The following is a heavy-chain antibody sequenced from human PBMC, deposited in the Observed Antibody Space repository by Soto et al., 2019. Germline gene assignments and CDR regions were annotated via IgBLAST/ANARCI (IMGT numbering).Heavy chain of an antibody. CDR1: GGSISSSSYY. CDR2: INYSGST. CDR3: ARRGSIRSGSYYKYYFDY. D-gene: IGHD3-10*01. J-gene: IGHJ4*02. Sequence: PSETLSLTCTVSGGSISSSSYYWGWIRQPPGKGLEWIGSINYSGSTYYNPSLKSRVTISVDTSKNQFSLKLSSVTAADTAVYYCARRGSIRSGSYYKYYFDYWGQGTLVTVSS. V-gene: IGHV4-39*01.